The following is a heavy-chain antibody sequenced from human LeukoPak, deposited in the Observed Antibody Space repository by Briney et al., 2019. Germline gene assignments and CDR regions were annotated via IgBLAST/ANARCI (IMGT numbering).Heavy chain of an antibody. D-gene: IGHD3-22*01. J-gene: IGHJ5*02. CDR3: ARDYYHSSGYYFNWFDP. Sequence: PSETLSLTCTVSGGSISSYYWSWIRQPPGKGLEWIGYIYYSGSTNYNPSLKSRVTISVDMSKNQFSLKLSSVTAADTAVYYCARDYYHSSGYYFNWFDPWGQGTLVTVSS. CDR2: IYYSGST. CDR1: GGSISSYY. V-gene: IGHV4-59*01.